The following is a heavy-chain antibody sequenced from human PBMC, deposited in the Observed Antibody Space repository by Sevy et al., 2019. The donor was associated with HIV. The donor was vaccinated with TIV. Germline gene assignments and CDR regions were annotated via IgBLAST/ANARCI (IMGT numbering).Heavy chain of an antibody. D-gene: IGHD1-26*01. CDR1: GISFNNYG. CDR3: AQVGGSKWELFEFYAMHV. CDR2: ISYGGTNQ. Sequence: GGSLRLSCAASGISFNNYGMHWVRRAPGKGLEWLAVISYGGTNQYYADTVKGRFTISGDDSKNTLSLQMNSLRVEDTAVYYCAQVGGSKWELFEFYAMHVWGQGTTVTVSS. V-gene: IGHV3-30*18. J-gene: IGHJ6*02.